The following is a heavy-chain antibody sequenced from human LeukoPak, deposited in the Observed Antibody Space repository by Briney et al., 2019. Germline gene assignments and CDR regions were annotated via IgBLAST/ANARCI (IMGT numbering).Heavy chain of an antibody. CDR2: MNPNSGNT. D-gene: IGHD3-22*01. CDR3: ARQNYYDSSGYYYRTPADY. CDR1: GYTFTSYD. Sequence: GASVKVSCKASGYTFTSYDINWVRQATGQGLEWMGWMNPNSGNTGYAQKFQGRVTMTRNTSISTAYMELSSLRSKDTAVYYCARQNYYDSSGYYYRTPADYWGQGTLVTVSS. J-gene: IGHJ4*02. V-gene: IGHV1-8*01.